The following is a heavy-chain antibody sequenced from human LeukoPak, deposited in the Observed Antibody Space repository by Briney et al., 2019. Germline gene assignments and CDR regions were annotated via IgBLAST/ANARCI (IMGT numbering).Heavy chain of an antibody. CDR1: GGSISSYY. J-gene: IGHJ6*03. CDR2: TYYSGST. Sequence: SETLSLTCTVSGGSISSYYWSWIRQPPGKGLEWIGYTYYSGSTNYNPSLKSRVTISVDTSKNQFSLKLSSVTAADTAVYYCARYSSSWYGYYYYYMDVWGKGTSVTVSS. D-gene: IGHD6-13*01. CDR3: ARYSSSWYGYYYYYMDV. V-gene: IGHV4-59*01.